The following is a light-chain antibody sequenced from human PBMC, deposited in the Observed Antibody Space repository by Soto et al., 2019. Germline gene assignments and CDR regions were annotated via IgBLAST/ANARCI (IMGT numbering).Light chain of an antibody. CDR2: AVS. CDR1: SSDVGSYNY. J-gene: IGLJ2*01. V-gene: IGLV2-14*01. CDR3: SSYTTSNTLVV. Sequence: QSALTQPASVSGSPGQSITISCTGTSSDVGSYNYVSWYQQHPGKAPKLMIYAVSNRPSGVSYRFSGSKSGNTASLTISGLQSEDEANYYCSSYTTSNTLVVFGGGTQLTVL.